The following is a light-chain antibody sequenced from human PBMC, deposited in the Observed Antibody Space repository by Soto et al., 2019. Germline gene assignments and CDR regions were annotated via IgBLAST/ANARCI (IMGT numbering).Light chain of an antibody. CDR3: QQYDNWPPT. CDR1: QSISSN. J-gene: IGKJ1*01. V-gene: IGKV3-15*01. CDR2: GAS. Sequence: EIVLTQSPATLSVSPGERATLSCRASQSISSNLAWYQQKPGQAPRLLLYGASTRTAGIPARFSGSGSGTEFTLTISSLQSEDFVVYYCQQYDNWPPTFGQGTKVEIK.